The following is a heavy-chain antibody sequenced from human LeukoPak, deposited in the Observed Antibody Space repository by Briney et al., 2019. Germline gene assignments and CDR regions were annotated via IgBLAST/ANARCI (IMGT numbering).Heavy chain of an antibody. J-gene: IGHJ3*02. CDR1: GFTFSSYS. Sequence: PGRSLRLSCAASGFTFSSYSMNWVRQAPGKGLEWVSSISSSSSYIYYADSVKGRFTISRDNAKNSLYLQMNSLRAEDTAVYYCARDSSGGSNDAFDIWGQGTMVTVSS. CDR2: ISSSSSYI. CDR3: ARDSSGGSNDAFDI. V-gene: IGHV3-21*01. D-gene: IGHD2-15*01.